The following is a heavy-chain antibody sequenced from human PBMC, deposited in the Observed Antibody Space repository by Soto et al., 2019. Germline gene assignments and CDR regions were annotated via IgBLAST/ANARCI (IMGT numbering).Heavy chain of an antibody. CDR2: IYHSGST. J-gene: IGHJ4*02. Sequence: QVQLQESGPGLVKPSGTLSLTCAVSGGSISSSNWWSWVRQTPGKGLEWIGEIYHSGSTNYNPSLQSRVAISGDKSKNQFSLQLSSVAAADTAVYYCARGGRGRPGHYYFDYWGQGTLVTVSS. V-gene: IGHV4-4*02. CDR1: GGSISSSNW. CDR3: ARGGRGRPGHYYFDY. D-gene: IGHD3-10*01.